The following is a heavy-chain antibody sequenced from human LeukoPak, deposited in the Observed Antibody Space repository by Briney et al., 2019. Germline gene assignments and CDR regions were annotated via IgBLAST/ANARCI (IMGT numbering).Heavy chain of an antibody. CDR2: IKRKSDGGTT. CDR3: ATYTSGAHRD. J-gene: IGHJ4*02. Sequence: GGSLRLSCAASGLTLSDAWMSCVRQAPGKGLEWVGRIKRKSDGGTTDHAAPVKGRFTVSIDDSKNTLYMEMNSLKIEDTAVYYCATYTSGAHRDWGQGTLVTVSS. D-gene: IGHD3-10*01. CDR1: GLTLSDAW. V-gene: IGHV3-15*01.